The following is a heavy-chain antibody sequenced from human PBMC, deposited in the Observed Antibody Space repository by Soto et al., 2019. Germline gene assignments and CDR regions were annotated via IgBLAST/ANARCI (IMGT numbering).Heavy chain of an antibody. V-gene: IGHV3-20*04. CDR3: ARDLSVYYGSGGGTYGMGV. CDR2: INWNGGST. CDR1: GFTFSSYS. Sequence: GGSLRLSCAASGFTFSSYSMNWVRQTPGKGLEWVSGINWNGGSTGYADTVKGRFTISRDNAKNSLYLQMNSLRAEDTALYYCARDLSVYYGSGGGTYGMGVWGQGTTVTVSS. J-gene: IGHJ6*02. D-gene: IGHD3-10*01.